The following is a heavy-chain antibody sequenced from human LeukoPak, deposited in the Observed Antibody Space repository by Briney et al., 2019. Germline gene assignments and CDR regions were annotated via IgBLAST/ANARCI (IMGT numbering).Heavy chain of an antibody. CDR2: SNPNSGGT. J-gene: IGHJ5*02. V-gene: IGHV1-2*02. CDR3: WRGALLSCSLDP. CDR1: RYTFTRYY. Sequence: ASVKVSCKACRYTFTRYYMHWVRQAPGQGLEWVGWSNPNSGGTNHAQKFQGRVTNTRDTSISTAYMRLSRLGTDDAAVYYCWRGALLSCSLDPWGQGTLVTVSS. D-gene: IGHD2-8*01.